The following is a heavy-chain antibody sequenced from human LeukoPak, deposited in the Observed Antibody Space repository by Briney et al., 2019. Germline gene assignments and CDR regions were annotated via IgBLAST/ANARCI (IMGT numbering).Heavy chain of an antibody. CDR2: IIPIFGIA. V-gene: IGHV1-69*04. D-gene: IGHD4-17*01. Sequence: VASVKVYCKASGGTFSSYAISWGRQAPGQGLEWMGRIIPIFGIANYAQKFQGRVTITADKSTSTAYMELSSLRSEDTAVYYCARDTVTTYYNWFDPWGQGTLVTVSS. J-gene: IGHJ5*02. CDR1: GGTFSSYA. CDR3: ARDTVTTYYNWFDP.